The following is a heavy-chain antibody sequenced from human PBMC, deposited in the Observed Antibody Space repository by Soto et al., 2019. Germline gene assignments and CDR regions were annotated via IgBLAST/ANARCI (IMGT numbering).Heavy chain of an antibody. CDR2: ISYDGSNK. J-gene: IGHJ4*02. Sequence: QVQLVESGGGVVQPGRSLRLSCAASGFTFSSYAMHWVRQAPGKGLEWVAVISYDGSNKYYADSVKGRFTISRDNSKHTLYLQMNSLRAEDTAVYYCARDGDFWSGSFDYWGQGTLVTVSS. CDR3: ARDGDFWSGSFDY. D-gene: IGHD3-3*01. CDR1: GFTFSSYA. V-gene: IGHV3-30-3*01.